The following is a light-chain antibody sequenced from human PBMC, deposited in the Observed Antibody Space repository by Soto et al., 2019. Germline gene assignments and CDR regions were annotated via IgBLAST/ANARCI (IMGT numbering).Light chain of an antibody. CDR2: AAS. J-gene: IGKJ2*01. CDR1: QRINSF. Sequence: DIQMTQSPSSLSASVGDRVTITCRASQRINSFLNWYQQKPGEAPKLLIYAASRLQGGVPSRFSGSGSGTDFTLTISSLRPEDFATYYCQQSYTTPRFTFGQGTKLEIK. CDR3: QQSYTTPRFT. V-gene: IGKV1-39*01.